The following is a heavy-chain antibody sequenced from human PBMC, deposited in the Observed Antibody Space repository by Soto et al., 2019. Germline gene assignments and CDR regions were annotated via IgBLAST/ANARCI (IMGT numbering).Heavy chain of an antibody. D-gene: IGHD2-15*01. CDR1: GVSIHNSHSF. CDR2: MYYSGGA. V-gene: IGHV4-39*01. Sequence: SETLSLTCAVSGVSIHNSHSFWGWIRQPPGKGLEFIGSMYYSGGANYNPSLKSRVTISLDTSKNQFSLTVNSVTAADTAIYYCGRVVGGATRHTDFDSWGQGTLVTVSS. CDR3: GRVVGGATRHTDFDS. J-gene: IGHJ5*01.